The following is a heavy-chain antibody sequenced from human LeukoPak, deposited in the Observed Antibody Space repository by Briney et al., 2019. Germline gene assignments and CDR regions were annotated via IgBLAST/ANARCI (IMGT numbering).Heavy chain of an antibody. CDR2: IHNSGSS. J-gene: IGHJ4*02. Sequence: SETLSLTCTVSGGSISSYYWSWIRQPPGKGLEWIGYIHNSGSSYYNPSLKSRVTISVDTSKNQFSLRLSSVTAADTAVYYCARILGYSYGQADSWGQGTVVTVSS. CDR3: ARILGYSYGQADS. CDR1: GGSISSYY. V-gene: IGHV4-59*06. D-gene: IGHD5-18*01.